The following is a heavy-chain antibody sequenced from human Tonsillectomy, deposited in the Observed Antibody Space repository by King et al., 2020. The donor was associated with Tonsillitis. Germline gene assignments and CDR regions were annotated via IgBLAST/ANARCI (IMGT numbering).Heavy chain of an antibody. CDR1: GGSISSYY. J-gene: IGHJ4*02. Sequence: QLQESGPELVKPSETLSLTCTVSGGSISSYYWTWIRQPPGKGLEWIGYMYYSGSTNFSPSLKSRVTMSVDTSKNKFSLKLSAVTTADTAVYYCAEGLYYFDYWGQGTLVTVSS. CDR3: AEGLYYFDY. CDR2: MYYSGST. V-gene: IGHV4-59*01.